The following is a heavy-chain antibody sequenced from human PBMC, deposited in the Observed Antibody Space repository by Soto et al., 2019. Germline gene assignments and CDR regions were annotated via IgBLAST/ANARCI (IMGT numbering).Heavy chain of an antibody. CDR2: ISYDGSNR. V-gene: IGHV3-30-3*01. CDR1: GLTLSNYA. J-gene: IGHJ4*02. Sequence: ESGGGVVQPGRSLRLSCAASGLTLSNYAMHWVRQAPGKGLEWVAVISYDGSNRYYADSVKGRFTISRDNSKNTLYLQMNSLRAEDTAVYYCARVTQAVAADYWGQGTLVTVS. CDR3: ARVTQAVAADY. D-gene: IGHD6-19*01.